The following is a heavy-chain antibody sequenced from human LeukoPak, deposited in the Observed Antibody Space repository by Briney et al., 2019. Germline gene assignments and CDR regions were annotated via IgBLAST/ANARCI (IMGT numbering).Heavy chain of an antibody. J-gene: IGHJ4*02. CDR2: IQSDGRTT. V-gene: IGHV3-74*01. CDR1: GFTFSASW. CDR3: ARGNYGAFDY. D-gene: IGHD4-17*01. Sequence: PGGSLRLSCAASGFTFSASWMHWIRHAPGKGLVWVSHIQSDGRTTTYADSVRGRFTISRDNAKNTLYLHMNSLRAEDAAVYYCARGNYGAFDYWGQGTLVTVSS.